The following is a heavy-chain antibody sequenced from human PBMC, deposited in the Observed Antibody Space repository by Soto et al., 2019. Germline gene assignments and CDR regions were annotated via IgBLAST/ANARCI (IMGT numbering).Heavy chain of an antibody. Sequence: GESLKISCKGSGYSFTSYWISWARQMPGKGLEWMGRIDPSDSYTNYSPSFQGHVTISADKSISTAYLQWSSLKASDTAMYYCATAGSWLSSFDYWGQGTLVTVSS. D-gene: IGHD3-22*01. J-gene: IGHJ4*02. CDR2: IDPSDSYT. V-gene: IGHV5-10-1*01. CDR1: GYSFTSYW. CDR3: ATAGSWLSSFDY.